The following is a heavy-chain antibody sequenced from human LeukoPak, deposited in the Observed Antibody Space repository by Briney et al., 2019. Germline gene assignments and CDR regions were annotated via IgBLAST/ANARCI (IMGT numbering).Heavy chain of an antibody. CDR1: GGSISSGGYY. V-gene: IGHV4-31*03. J-gene: IGHJ6*02. D-gene: IGHD2-21*01. Sequence: SETLSLTCTVSGGSISSGGYYWSWIRQHPGKGLEWIGYIYYSGSTYYNPSLKSRVTISVDTSKNQFSLKLSSVTAADTAVYYCARGDPDYYYYYGMDVWGQGTTVTVSS. CDR3: ARGDPDYYYYYGMDV. CDR2: IYYSGST.